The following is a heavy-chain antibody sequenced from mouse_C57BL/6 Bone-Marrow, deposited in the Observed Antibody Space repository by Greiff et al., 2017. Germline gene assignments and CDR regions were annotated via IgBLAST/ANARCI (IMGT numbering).Heavy chain of an antibody. Sequence: VQLQQSGAELVRPGASVKLSCTASGFNIKDDYMHWVKQRPEQGLEWIGWIDPENGDTEYASKFQGKATITADTSSNTAYLQLSSLTSEDTAVYYCTTLYYEADEDYWGQGTTLTVSA. CDR3: TTLYYEADEDY. J-gene: IGHJ2*01. CDR1: GFNIKDDY. V-gene: IGHV14-4*01. CDR2: IDPENGDT. D-gene: IGHD2-4*01.